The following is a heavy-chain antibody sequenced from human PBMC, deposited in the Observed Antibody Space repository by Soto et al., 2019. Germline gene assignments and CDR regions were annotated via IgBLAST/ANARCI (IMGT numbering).Heavy chain of an antibody. J-gene: IGHJ6*02. CDR3: ASAAREYFYYGMDV. V-gene: IGHV3-23*01. Sequence: EVQLLESGGGLVQPGGTLRLSCAASGFTFSSYAMSWVRQAPGKGLEGVSGISGSGGSTYYADSVKGRFTISRDNSKKTLYLQMNGRRAEDTAVYYCASAAREYFYYGMDVWGQGSTVTVSS. CDR1: GFTFSSYA. CDR2: ISGSGGST.